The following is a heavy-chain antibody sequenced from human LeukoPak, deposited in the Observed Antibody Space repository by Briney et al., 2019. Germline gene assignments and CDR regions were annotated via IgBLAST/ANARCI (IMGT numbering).Heavy chain of an antibody. CDR2: IYYSGST. J-gene: IGHJ5*02. CDR1: GGSISSYY. V-gene: IGHV4-39*07. CDR3: ARDRGREIDP. Sequence: PSETLSLTCTVSGGSISSYYWGWIRQPPGKGLEWIGSIYYSGSTYYNPSLKSRVTISVDTSKNQFSLKLSSVTAADTAVYYCARDRGREIDPWGQGTLVTVSS. D-gene: IGHD3-10*01.